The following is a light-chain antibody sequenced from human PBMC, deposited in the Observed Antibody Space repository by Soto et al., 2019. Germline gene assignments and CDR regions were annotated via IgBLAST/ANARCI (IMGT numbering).Light chain of an antibody. J-gene: IGLJ1*01. CDR2: TNN. CDR1: TSNIASHS. Sequence: QSVLTQPPSASGTPGQRIIISCSGSTSNIASHSVNWFQQVPGTAPRLLIITNNQRPSGVPDRFSGSKSGASASLAISGLQSEDEATYYCATWDDSRKGVFGTGTKLTVL. V-gene: IGLV1-44*01. CDR3: ATWDDSRKGV.